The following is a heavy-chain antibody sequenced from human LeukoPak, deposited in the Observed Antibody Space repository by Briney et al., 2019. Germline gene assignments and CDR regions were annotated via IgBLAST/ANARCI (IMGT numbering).Heavy chain of an antibody. Sequence: SETLSLTCTVSGGSISSYYWSWIRQPPGKGLEWIGYIYYSGSTNYNPSLKSRVTISVDTSKNQFSLKLSSVTAADTAVYYCARDVAGNTFDYWGQGTLVTVSS. CDR3: ARDVAGNTFDY. CDR2: IYYSGST. D-gene: IGHD5-12*01. CDR1: GGSISSYY. V-gene: IGHV4-59*12. J-gene: IGHJ4*02.